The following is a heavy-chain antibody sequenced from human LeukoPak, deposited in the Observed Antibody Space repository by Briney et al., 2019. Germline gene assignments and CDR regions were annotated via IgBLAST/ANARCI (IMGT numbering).Heavy chain of an antibody. J-gene: IGHJ4*02. CDR2: INHSGST. CDR1: GGSISGYY. CDR3: ASVTYYDFWSGYSYYFDY. Sequence: SETLSLTCTVSGGSISGYYWSWIRQPPGKGLEWIGEINHSGSTNYNPSLKSRVTISVDTSKNQFSLKLSSVTAADTAVYYCASVTYYDFWSGYSYYFDYWGQGTLVTVSS. D-gene: IGHD3-3*01. V-gene: IGHV4-34*01.